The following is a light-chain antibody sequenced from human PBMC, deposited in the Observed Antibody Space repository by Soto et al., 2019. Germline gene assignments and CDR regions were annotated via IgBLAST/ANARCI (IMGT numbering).Light chain of an antibody. Sequence: QSALTQPPSLSGTPGQRVTSSCSGSNSNIGRYSVNWYQHFPGTAPKLLIYSDDERPSGVPDRFSGSKSGTSASLAISGLQSEDEAEYYCAAWDDNLNGPLFGGGTKVTVL. CDR2: SDD. CDR3: AAWDDNLNGPL. CDR1: NSNIGRYS. J-gene: IGLJ3*02. V-gene: IGLV1-44*01.